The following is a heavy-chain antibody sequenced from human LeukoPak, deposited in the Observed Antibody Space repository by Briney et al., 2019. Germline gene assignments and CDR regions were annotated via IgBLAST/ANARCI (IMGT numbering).Heavy chain of an antibody. V-gene: IGHV4-4*02. CDR1: GDSISSGHW. D-gene: IGHD1-26*01. J-gene: IGHJ4*02. CDR3: ARDGGSYRDFEY. CDR2: IKHGGST. Sequence: SETLSLTCAVSGDSISSGHWWSWVRQPPGKGLEWIGEIKHGGSTNYNPSLKSRVTISVDRSKNQFSLKVNSVTAADTAVYYCARDGGSYRDFEYWGQGTLVTVSS.